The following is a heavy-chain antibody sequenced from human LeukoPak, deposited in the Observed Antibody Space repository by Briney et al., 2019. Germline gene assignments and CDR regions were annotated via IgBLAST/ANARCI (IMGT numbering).Heavy chain of an antibody. Sequence: AGGSLRLSCAASGFSFTGFAMSWVRQAPGKGPEWVSAISGSGGSTYYADSVKGRFTISRDNSKNTLYLQMNSLRAEDTAVYYCVEYSSSRDAFDIWGQGTMVTVSS. CDR2: ISGSGGST. CDR3: VEYSSSRDAFDI. V-gene: IGHV3-23*01. J-gene: IGHJ3*02. CDR1: GFSFTGFA. D-gene: IGHD6-6*01.